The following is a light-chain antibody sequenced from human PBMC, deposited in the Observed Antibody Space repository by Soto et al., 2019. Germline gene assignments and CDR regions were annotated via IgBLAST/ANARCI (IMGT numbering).Light chain of an antibody. Sequence: QSLLTQPPSVSGAPGQRVTISCTGSSSNIGAGYDVHWYHQLPGTAPKLLVSTDNHRPSGVPDRLSASKSGASASLAITGLQAEDEAHYYCQSYDKTLTAYVFGTGTKLTVL. V-gene: IGLV1-40*01. J-gene: IGLJ1*01. CDR2: TDN. CDR3: QSYDKTLTAYV. CDR1: SSNIGAGYD.